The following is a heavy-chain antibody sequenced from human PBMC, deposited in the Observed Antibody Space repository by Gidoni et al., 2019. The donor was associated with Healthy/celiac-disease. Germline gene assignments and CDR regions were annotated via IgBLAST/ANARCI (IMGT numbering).Heavy chain of an antibody. CDR3: ARDRSMTAYFDY. Sequence: QVQLVESGGGVVQPGRSQRISCAAPAFTFSSYAMHWVRPAPGKGLEWVAVISYDGSNKYYADSVKGRFTISRDNSKNTLYLQMNSLRAEDTAVYYCARDRSMTAYFDYWGQGTLVTVSS. V-gene: IGHV3-30-3*01. CDR2: ISYDGSNK. D-gene: IGHD2-21*02. CDR1: AFTFSSYA. J-gene: IGHJ4*02.